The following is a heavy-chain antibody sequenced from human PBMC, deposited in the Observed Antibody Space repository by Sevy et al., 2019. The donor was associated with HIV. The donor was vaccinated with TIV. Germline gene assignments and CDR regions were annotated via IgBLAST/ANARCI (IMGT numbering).Heavy chain of an antibody. Sequence: GGSLRLSCVASRFTFSSDSMNWVRQAPGKGLEWVSSISCSSSYIYYADSVKGRFSISRDNAKKSLYLQMNSLRVEDTAVYYCARDRDGSGSSGGYGMDVWGQGTTVTVSS. CDR2: ISCSSSYI. D-gene: IGHD3-10*01. V-gene: IGHV3-21*01. CDR3: ARDRDGSGSSGGYGMDV. CDR1: RFTFSSDS. J-gene: IGHJ6*02.